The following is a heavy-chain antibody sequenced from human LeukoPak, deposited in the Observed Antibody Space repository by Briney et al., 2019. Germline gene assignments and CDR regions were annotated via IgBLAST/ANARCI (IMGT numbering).Heavy chain of an antibody. CDR2: INPNSGGT. CDR1: GYTFTGYY. CDR3: GRDADFSGGSCYFYGMDA. J-gene: IGHJ6*01. V-gene: IGHV1-2*06. D-gene: IGHD2-15*01. Sequence: ASVKVSCKASGYTFTGYYMHWVRQAPGQGLEWMGRINPNSGGTNYAQKFQGRVTMTRDTSISTAYMELSRLRSDDTAVYYCGRDADFSGGSCYFYGMDAWGQGPRSPSPQ.